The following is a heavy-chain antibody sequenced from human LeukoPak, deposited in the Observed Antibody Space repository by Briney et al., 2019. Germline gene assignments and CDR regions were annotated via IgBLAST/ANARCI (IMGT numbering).Heavy chain of an antibody. Sequence: GGSLRLSCAASGFTFSNYAMTWVRQAPGKGLEWVSSLSSRSRYIYYADSLKGRFTISRDNAKNSLYLQMNGLRAEDTAVYYCTRGVWDWGQGTLVTVSS. CDR3: TRGVWD. D-gene: IGHD1-26*01. V-gene: IGHV3-21*04. CDR1: GFTFSNYA. CDR2: LSSRSRYI. J-gene: IGHJ4*02.